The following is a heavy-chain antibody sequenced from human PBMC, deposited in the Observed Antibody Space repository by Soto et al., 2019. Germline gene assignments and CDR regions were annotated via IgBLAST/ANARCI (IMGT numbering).Heavy chain of an antibody. V-gene: IGHV3-33*01. Sequence: VAVVWYDGSNKYYADSVKGRFTISRDNSKNTVYLQMNSLRAEDTAVYYCARGMGAGAGGLDHWGQGALVTVSS. CDR2: VWYDGSNK. CDR3: ARGMGAGAGGLDH. D-gene: IGHD6-13*01. J-gene: IGHJ5*02.